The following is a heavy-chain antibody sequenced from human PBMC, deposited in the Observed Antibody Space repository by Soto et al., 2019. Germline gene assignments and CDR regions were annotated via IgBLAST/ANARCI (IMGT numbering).Heavy chain of an antibody. V-gene: IGHV3-30*18. Sequence: PAGSLRLSCAASGFTLRSYGMPGFRQAPGKGLEWVAVISYDGSNKYYADSVKGRFTISRDNSKNTLYLQMNSLRAEDTAVYYCAKDGNHYDSSGQLGYWGQGTLVTVSS. D-gene: IGHD3-22*01. CDR1: GFTLRSYG. J-gene: IGHJ4*02. CDR2: ISYDGSNK. CDR3: AKDGNHYDSSGQLGY.